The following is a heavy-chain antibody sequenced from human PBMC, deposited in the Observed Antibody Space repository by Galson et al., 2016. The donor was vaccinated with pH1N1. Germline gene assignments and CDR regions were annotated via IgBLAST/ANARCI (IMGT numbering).Heavy chain of an antibody. D-gene: IGHD1-1*01. Sequence: SVKVSCKASGYTFTTFGISWVRQAPGKGLEWLGWISTSKGNKKNAQRLLDRATMTRDTSTSTVFMELKSLRSDDTAIYYCARDQNWNLDYWGQGTLVTVSS. CDR1: GYTFTTFG. J-gene: IGHJ4*02. V-gene: IGHV1-18*01. CDR2: ISTSKGNK. CDR3: ARDQNWNLDY.